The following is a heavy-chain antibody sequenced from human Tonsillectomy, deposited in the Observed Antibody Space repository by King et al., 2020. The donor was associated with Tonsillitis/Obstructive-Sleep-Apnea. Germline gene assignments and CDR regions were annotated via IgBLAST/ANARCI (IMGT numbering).Heavy chain of an antibody. Sequence: EQLVQSGGGLVKPGGSLRLSCAASGFTFSDYYMSWIRQAPGKGLEWVSYISSSSSYTNYADSVKGRFTISRDNAKNSLYLQMNSLRAEDTAVYYCARDGVVPAAIPKGGNYYYYYYMDVWGKGTTVTVSS. J-gene: IGHJ6*03. V-gene: IGHV3-11*05. CDR1: GFTFSDYY. CDR3: ARDGVVPAAIPKGGNYYYYYYMDV. CDR2: ISSSSSYT. D-gene: IGHD2-2*02.